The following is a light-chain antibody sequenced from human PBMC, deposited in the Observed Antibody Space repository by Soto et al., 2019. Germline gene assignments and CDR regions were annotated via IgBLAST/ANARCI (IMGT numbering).Light chain of an antibody. Sequence: DIQMTQSPSSLSASVGDRVTITCRASQSISIYLNWYQQKTGKAPKLLIYGASSLHSGVPSRFSGSGSETDFTLTISTLKPENFAIYYCHQRKTFGQGTKVEIK. CDR2: GAS. J-gene: IGKJ1*01. CDR1: QSISIY. CDR3: HQRKT. V-gene: IGKV1-39*01.